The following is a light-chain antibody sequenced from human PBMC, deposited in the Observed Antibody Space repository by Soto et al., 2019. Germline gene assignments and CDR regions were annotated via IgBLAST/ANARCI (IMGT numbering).Light chain of an antibody. CDR1: QTVSSGY. J-gene: IGKJ1*01. CDR2: GSS. CDR3: QQYARSPWT. Sequence: EVVLTQSPGTLSLSPGEAATLSCRASQTVSSGYLAWYQQRSGQAPRLLIYGSSSRDSDVPDRFSGSGSGTEFTLTIISLEPEDFAVYFCQQYARSPWTFGQGTKLEIK. V-gene: IGKV3-20*01.